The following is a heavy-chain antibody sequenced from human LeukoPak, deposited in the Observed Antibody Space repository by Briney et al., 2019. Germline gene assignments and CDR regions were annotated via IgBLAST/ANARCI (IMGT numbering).Heavy chain of an antibody. Sequence: GESLKISCKATGYNFNYYWIAWVRQKPGKGLEWMGIIYPVDSSTRYSPSFQGHVTISADKSSTTAYLQWNDVEASDTAMYYCARHYDSSGVPFDYWGQGTLVTVSS. V-gene: IGHV5-51*01. CDR3: ARHYDSSGVPFDY. D-gene: IGHD3-22*01. J-gene: IGHJ4*02. CDR1: GYNFNYYW. CDR2: IYPVDSST.